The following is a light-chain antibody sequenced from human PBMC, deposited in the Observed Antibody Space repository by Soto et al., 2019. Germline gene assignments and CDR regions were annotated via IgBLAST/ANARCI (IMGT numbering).Light chain of an antibody. V-gene: IGLV1-40*01. Sequence: QSALAQPPSVSGAPGQRVTISCTESSSNIRAGYDVHWYQQLPGTAPKLLIYGNSNRPSGVPDRFSGSKSGTSASLAITGLQAEDEADYYCQSYDSSLSGWVFGGGTKLTVL. J-gene: IGLJ3*02. CDR3: QSYDSSLSGWV. CDR1: SSNIRAGYD. CDR2: GNS.